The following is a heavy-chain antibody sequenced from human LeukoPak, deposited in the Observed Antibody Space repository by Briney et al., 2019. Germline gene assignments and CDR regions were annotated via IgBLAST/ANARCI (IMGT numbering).Heavy chain of an antibody. CDR1: SGSISSSSYY. D-gene: IGHD2-8*01. Sequence: SETLSLTCTVSSGSISSSSYYWGWIRQPPGRGLEWIGSIYYSGSTYYNPSPKSRVTISADTSKNQFSLKLNSVTAAEPAVHYCARVGYCTNGVCYNWFDPWAQGTLVTVSS. CDR3: ARVGYCTNGVCYNWFDP. J-gene: IGHJ5*02. CDR2: IYYSGST. V-gene: IGHV4-39*01.